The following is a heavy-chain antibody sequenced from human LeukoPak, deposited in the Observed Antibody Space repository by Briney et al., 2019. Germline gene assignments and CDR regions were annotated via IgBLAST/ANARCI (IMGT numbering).Heavy chain of an antibody. D-gene: IGHD5-18*01. J-gene: IGHJ4*02. CDR3: AVALLEAFTDTAMVSLGGDY. V-gene: IGHV3-48*01. Sequence: PGGSLRLSCAASGFTFSSYSMNWVRQAPGKGLEWVSYISSSSSTIYYADSVKGRFTISRDNAKNSLYLQMNSLRAEDTAVYYCAVALLEAFTDTAMVSLGGDYWGQGTLVTVSS. CDR2: ISSSSSTI. CDR1: GFTFSSYS.